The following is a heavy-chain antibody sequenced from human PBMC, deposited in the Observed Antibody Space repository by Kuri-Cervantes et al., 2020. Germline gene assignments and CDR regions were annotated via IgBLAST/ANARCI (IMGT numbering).Heavy chain of an antibody. Sequence: GGSLRLSCAASGFTFSSYWMHWVRQAPGKGLVWVSRIKSDGSGTTYADSVKGRFTISRDNSKNTLYLQMNSLRAEDTAVYYCAKDRPTAPKSIVVVPAAPPTYYMDVWGKGTTVTVSS. V-gene: IGHV3-74*01. CDR1: GFTFSSYW. CDR2: IKSDGSGT. D-gene: IGHD2-2*01. CDR3: AKDRPTAPKSIVVVPAAPPTYYMDV. J-gene: IGHJ6*03.